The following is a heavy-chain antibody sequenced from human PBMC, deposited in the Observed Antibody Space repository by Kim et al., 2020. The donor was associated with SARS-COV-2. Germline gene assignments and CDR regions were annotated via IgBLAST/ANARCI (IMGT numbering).Heavy chain of an antibody. J-gene: IGHJ6*02. CDR1: GFTFSSYA. CDR2: ISDSGGST. V-gene: IGHV3-23*01. D-gene: IGHD1-26*01. Sequence: GGSLRLSCAASGFTFSSYALSWVRQAPGKGLEWVSAISDSGGSTYYADSVKGRFTISRDNSKNTLYLQMNSLRAEDTAVYYCARPVAANTYFYYGMDVWGQGTTVTVSS. CDR3: ARPVAANTYFYYGMDV.